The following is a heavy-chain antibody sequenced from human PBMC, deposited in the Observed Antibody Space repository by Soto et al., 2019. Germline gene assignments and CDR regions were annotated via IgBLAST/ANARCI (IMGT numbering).Heavy chain of an antibody. D-gene: IGHD6-13*01. J-gene: IGHJ4*02. CDR1: GYTFTSYA. CDR2: INAGNGNT. Sequence: QVQLVQSGAEVKKPGASVKVSCKASGYTFTSYAMHWVRQAPGQRLEWMGWINAGNGNTKYSQKFQGRVTITRDTSASTAYMELSSLRPEDTAVYYCARSSSWYVFDYWGQGTLVTVSS. V-gene: IGHV1-3*01. CDR3: ARSSSWYVFDY.